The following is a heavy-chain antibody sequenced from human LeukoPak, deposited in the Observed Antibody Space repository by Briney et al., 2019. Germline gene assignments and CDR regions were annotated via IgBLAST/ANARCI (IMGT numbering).Heavy chain of an antibody. CDR2: IRSKAYGGTT. J-gene: IGHJ4*02. D-gene: IGHD3-22*01. CDR3: TRDGGGDYYDSSGYDHYFDY. V-gene: IGHV3-49*04. Sequence: AGGSLRLSCTASGFTFGDYAMSWVRQAPGKGLEWVGSIRSKAYGGTTEYAASVKGRFTISRDDSKSIAYLQMNSLKTEDTAVYYGTRDGGGDYYDSSGYDHYFDYWGQGTLVTVSS. CDR1: GFTFGDYA.